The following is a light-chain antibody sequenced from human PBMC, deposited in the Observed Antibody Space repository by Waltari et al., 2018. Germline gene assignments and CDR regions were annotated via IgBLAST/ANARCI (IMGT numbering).Light chain of an antibody. CDR1: SSDVGTSKR. CDR2: AVS. Sequence: QSALTQPASVSGSPGQSITTSCTGTSSDVGTSKRVSWYQQHPGKAPKLMIYAVSKRPSGVSDRFSGSKSGDMASLTISGLQPEDEAEYFCSSYAGSSKGVFGGGTKVTVL. J-gene: IGLJ2*01. CDR3: SSYAGSSKGV. V-gene: IGLV2-23*02.